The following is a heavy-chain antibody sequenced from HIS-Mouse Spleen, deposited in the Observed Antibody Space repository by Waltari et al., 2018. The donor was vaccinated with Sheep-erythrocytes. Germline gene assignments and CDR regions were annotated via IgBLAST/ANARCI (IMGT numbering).Heavy chain of an antibody. CDR3: ARHKDTAMVHFDY. Sequence: QLQLQESGPGLVQPSETLSLTCTVSGGSISSSSYYWGWIRQPPGKGLEWIGSIYYSGSTYYNPSIKSRVTISVDTSKNQFSLKLSSVTAADTAVYYCARHKDTAMVHFDYWGQGTLVTVSS. CDR1: GGSISSSSYY. V-gene: IGHV4-39*01. D-gene: IGHD5-18*01. CDR2: IYYSGST. J-gene: IGHJ4*02.